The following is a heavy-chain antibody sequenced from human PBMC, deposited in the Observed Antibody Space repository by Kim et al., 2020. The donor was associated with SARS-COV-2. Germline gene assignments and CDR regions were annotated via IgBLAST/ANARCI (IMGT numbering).Heavy chain of an antibody. Sequence: SVKVSCKASGGTFSSYAISWVRQAPGQGLEWMGRIIPILGIANYAQKFQGRVTITADKSTSTAYMELSSLRSEDTAVYYCARPITGTTSYYYYGMDVWGQGTTVTVSS. CDR2: IIPILGIA. CDR1: GGTFSSYA. D-gene: IGHD1-7*01. V-gene: IGHV1-69*04. J-gene: IGHJ6*02. CDR3: ARPITGTTSYYYYGMDV.